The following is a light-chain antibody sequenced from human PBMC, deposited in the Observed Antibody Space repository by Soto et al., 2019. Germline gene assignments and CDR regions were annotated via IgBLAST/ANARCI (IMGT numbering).Light chain of an antibody. CDR1: QSVSGN. J-gene: IGKJ3*01. V-gene: IGKV3-15*01. CDR2: AAS. Sequence: EIVMTQSPATLSVSPGERATLSCRASQSVSGNLAWYQQKPGQAPRLLIYAASTRATGIPARFSGSGSGTECTLTISSLQSEDFAVYYCQQYNNWPPITVGPGTKVDIK. CDR3: QQYNNWPPIT.